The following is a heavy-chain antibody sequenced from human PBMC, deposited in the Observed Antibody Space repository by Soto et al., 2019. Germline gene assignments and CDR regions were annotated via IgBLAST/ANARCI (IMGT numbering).Heavy chain of an antibody. CDR3: AKTLPKSGSAPYYFTLDV. J-gene: IGHJ6*02. CDR2: ISDRGTNT. V-gene: IGHV3-23*01. CDR1: GFTFSNYA. Sequence: VGSLRRSCAAFGFTFSNYALSWVRQAPEKGLEWVSAISDRGTNTYYADSVKGRFTISRDDSQNTVFLQMNSLRAEDTAIYYCAKTLPKSGSAPYYFTLDVWGQGTTVTVSS.